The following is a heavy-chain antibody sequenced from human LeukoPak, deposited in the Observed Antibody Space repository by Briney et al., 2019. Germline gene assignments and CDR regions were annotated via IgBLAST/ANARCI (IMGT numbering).Heavy chain of an antibody. D-gene: IGHD6-19*01. CDR1: GFTISSSA. J-gene: IGHJ4*02. V-gene: IGHV3-23*01. CDR3: AISGTGWYSY. Sequence: GGSLTLSCAASGFTISSSAMTWIRQAPGKGLEWVSSITGSGGSTYHADSVKGRFTISRDNSKNTLYLQMNSLRAEGTAVYYCAISGTGWYSYWGQGTLVTVSS. CDR2: ITGSGGST.